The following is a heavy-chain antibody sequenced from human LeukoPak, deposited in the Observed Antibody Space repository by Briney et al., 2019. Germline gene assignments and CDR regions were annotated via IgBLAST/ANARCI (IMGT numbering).Heavy chain of an antibody. Sequence: SSETLSLTCTVSGGSISSSSYYWGWIRQPPGKGLEWIGSIYYSGSTYYNPSLKSRVTISVDTSKNQFSLNLSSVTAADTAVYYCARLTSGSGTYLFDYWGQGTLVTVSS. D-gene: IGHD3-10*01. J-gene: IGHJ4*02. CDR1: GGSISSSSYY. V-gene: IGHV4-39*07. CDR2: IYYSGST. CDR3: ARLTSGSGTYLFDY.